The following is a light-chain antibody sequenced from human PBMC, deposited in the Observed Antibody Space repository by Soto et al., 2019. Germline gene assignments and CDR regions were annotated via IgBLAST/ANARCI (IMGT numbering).Light chain of an antibody. J-gene: IGKJ1*01. Sequence: DIFLTQSPFTLSVSPFELATLSCRASQSVSSSYLAWYQQKPGQAPRLLIYGASSRATGIPDRFSGSGSGTDFTLTISRLEPEDFALYYCQQYGGSPRTFGQGTKVDIK. CDR3: QQYGGSPRT. CDR1: QSVSSSY. CDR2: GAS. V-gene: IGKV3-20*01.